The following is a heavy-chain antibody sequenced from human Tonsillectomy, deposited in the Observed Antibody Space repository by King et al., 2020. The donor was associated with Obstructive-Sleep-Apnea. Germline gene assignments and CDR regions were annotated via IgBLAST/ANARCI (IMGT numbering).Heavy chain of an antibody. J-gene: IGHJ6*02. CDR2: ISSSSSYI. CDR1: GFTFSSYS. V-gene: IGHV3-21*01. D-gene: IGHD3-9*01. Sequence: VQLVESGGGLVKPGGSLRLSCAASGFTFSSYSMNWVRQAPGKGLEWVSSISSSSSYIYYADSVKGRITISRDNAKNSLYLQMNSLRAEDTAVYYCARDGDNDMTGTFGYYYYGMDVWGQGTTVTVSS. CDR3: ARDGDNDMTGTFGYYYYGMDV.